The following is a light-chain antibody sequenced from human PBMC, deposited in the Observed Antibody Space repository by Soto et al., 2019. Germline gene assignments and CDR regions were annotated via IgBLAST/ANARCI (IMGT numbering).Light chain of an antibody. V-gene: IGKV1D-12*01. CDR2: AAS. CDR1: QGIGKW. J-gene: IGKJ4*01. Sequence: DIQMTQSPSSVSASVGDRVTITCRASQGIGKWLAWYQQKPGTAPKLLIYAASTLQSGVPSRFSGSGSGTDFSLTISTLQSEDFAPYYCQQDKNFPLTCGGGTKVEIK. CDR3: QQDKNFPLT.